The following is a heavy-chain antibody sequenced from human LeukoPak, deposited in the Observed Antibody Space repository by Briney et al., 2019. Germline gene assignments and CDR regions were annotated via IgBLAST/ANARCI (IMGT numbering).Heavy chain of an antibody. Sequence: SETLSLTCTVSGGSISSSSYYWGWIRQPPGKGLEWIGSIYYSGSTYYNPSLKSRVTISVDTSKNQFSLKLSSVTAADTAVYYCARTSGYGTFYYYYGMDVWGQESTVTVSS. CDR2: IYYSGST. D-gene: IGHD5-12*01. V-gene: IGHV4-39*01. J-gene: IGHJ6*01. CDR1: GGSISSSSYY. CDR3: ARTSGYGTFYYYYGMDV.